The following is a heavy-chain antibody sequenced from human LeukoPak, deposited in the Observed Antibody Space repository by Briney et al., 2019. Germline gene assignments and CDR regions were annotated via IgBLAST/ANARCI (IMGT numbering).Heavy chain of an antibody. CDR1: GDSVSSNSGA. J-gene: IGHJ5*02. D-gene: IGHD1-7*01. CDR3: ARSHWNYDNYFDP. CDR2: TYYRSKWYN. Sequence: PSQTLSLTCAISGDSVSSNSGAWNWIRQSPSRGLEWLGRTYYRSKWYNDYAVSVKSRITINPDTSKNQFSLQLNSVTPEDTAVYFCARSHWNYDNYFDPWGQGTLVTVSS. V-gene: IGHV6-1*01.